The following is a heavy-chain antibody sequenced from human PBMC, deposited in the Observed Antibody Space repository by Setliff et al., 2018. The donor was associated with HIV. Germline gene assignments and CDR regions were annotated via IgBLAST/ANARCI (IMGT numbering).Heavy chain of an antibody. Sequence: GESLKISCKGSGDSFTSYYISWVRQMPGKGLEWMGKIDPSDSYTYYSPSYQGHVTIAVYRSINTASMQWSSPKASDTAVYYCARSFAEVIFPVPPDYWGQGTLVTVSS. V-gene: IGHV5-10-1*01. CDR2: IDPSDSYT. J-gene: IGHJ4*02. D-gene: IGHD2-21*01. CDR1: GDSFTSYY. CDR3: ARSFAEVIFPVPPDY.